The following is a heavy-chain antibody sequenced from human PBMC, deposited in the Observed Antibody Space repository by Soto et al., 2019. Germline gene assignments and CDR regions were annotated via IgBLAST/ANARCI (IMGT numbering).Heavy chain of an antibody. CDR2: IKQDGSGR. J-gene: IGHJ4*02. CDR3: ASETSSGTSDY. V-gene: IGHV3-7*03. Sequence: PGGSLRLSCAASEFTFSSYWMSWVRQAPGKGLEWVANIKQDGSGRYYVDSVKGRFTISRDNAKNSLFLQMNSLRADDTAVYYCASETSSGTSDYWGQGTLVTVSS. CDR1: EFTFSSYW. D-gene: IGHD1-26*01.